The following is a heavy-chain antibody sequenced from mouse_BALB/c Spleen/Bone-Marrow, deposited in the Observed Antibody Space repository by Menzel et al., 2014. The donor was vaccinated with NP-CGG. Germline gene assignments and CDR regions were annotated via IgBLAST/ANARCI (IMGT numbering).Heavy chain of an antibody. Sequence: EVQLQQSGAELVKPGASVKLSCTASGFNIKDTYMHWVKQRPEQGLEWIGRIDPANGNTKYDPKFQGKATITADTSSNTAYLQLSRLTSEDTAVYYCALYYDYDVGYWGQGTTLTVSS. CDR1: GFNIKDTY. D-gene: IGHD2-4*01. J-gene: IGHJ2*01. CDR2: IDPANGNT. V-gene: IGHV14-3*02. CDR3: ALYYDYDVGY.